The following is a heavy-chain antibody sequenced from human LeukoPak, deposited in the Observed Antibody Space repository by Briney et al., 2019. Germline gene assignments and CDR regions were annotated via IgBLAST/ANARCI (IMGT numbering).Heavy chain of an antibody. V-gene: IGHV3-74*01. CDR1: GFTFSSFW. CDR3: ARGCESLSMVMAV. J-gene: IGHJ6*02. CDR2: INSDGSST. Sequence: GGSLRLSCAASGFTFSSFWMHWVRQAPGKGLVWVSRINSDGSSTGYADSVKGRFPISRDYAKYTLYLQMNSLRAEDTAVYYCARGCESLSMVMAVSGQGTTVTVSS. D-gene: IGHD3-10*01.